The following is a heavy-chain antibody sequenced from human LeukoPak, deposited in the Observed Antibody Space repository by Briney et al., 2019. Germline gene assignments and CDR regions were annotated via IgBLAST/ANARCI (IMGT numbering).Heavy chain of an antibody. CDR1: GYTFTSYG. Sequence: ASVKVSCKASGYTFTSYGISWVRQASGQGLEWMGWISAYNGNTNYAQKLQGRVTMTTDTSTSTAYMKLRSLRSDDAAVYYCARAPSDYSNYLFDYYGMDVWGQGTTVTVSS. D-gene: IGHD4-11*01. J-gene: IGHJ6*02. V-gene: IGHV1-18*01. CDR3: ARAPSDYSNYLFDYYGMDV. CDR2: ISAYNGNT.